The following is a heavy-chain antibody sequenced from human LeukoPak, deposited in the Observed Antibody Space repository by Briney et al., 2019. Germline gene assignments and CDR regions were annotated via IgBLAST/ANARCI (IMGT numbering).Heavy chain of an antibody. D-gene: IGHD3-10*01. J-gene: IGHJ4*02. CDR3: ARDLLWFGSLLDY. CDR1: GFTFSSYA. V-gene: IGHV3-23*01. Sequence: PGGSLRLSCAASGFTFSSYAMSWVRQAPGKGLEWVSAFSGSGGSTYYADSVKGRFTISRDNSKNTLYLQMNSLRAEDTAVYYCARDLLWFGSLLDYWGQGTLVTVSS. CDR2: FSGSGGST.